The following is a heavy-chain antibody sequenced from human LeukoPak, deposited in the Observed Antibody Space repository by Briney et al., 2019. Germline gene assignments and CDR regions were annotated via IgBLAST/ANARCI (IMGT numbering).Heavy chain of an antibody. D-gene: IGHD3-22*01. Sequence: XFTXXXYAMSWVRQAPGKGLEWVSAISGSGGSTYYADSVKGRFTISRDNSKNTLYLQMNSLRAEDTAVYYCANLDSSGYYILDYWGQGTLVTVSS. J-gene: IGHJ4*02. CDR2: ISGSGGST. CDR1: XFTXXXYA. CDR3: ANLDSSGYYILDY. V-gene: IGHV3-23*01.